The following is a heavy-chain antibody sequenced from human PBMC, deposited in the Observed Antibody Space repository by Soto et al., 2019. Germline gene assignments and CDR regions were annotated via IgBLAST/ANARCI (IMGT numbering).Heavy chain of an antibody. Sequence: WIWIRQHPGKGLEWIGYIYHSGSTYYNPSLKSRVTISVDTSKNQFSLKLSSVTAADTAVYFCARDRTYYGEGNYNFDHWGQGTLVTVSA. D-gene: IGHD3-10*01. CDR3: ARDRTYYGEGNYNFDH. V-gene: IGHV4-31*02. J-gene: IGHJ4*02. CDR2: IYHSGST.